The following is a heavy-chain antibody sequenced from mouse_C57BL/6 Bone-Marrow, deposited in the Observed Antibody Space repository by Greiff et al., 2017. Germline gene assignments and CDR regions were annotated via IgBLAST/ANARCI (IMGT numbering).Heavy chain of an antibody. Sequence: EVMLVESGGGLVKPGGSLKLSCAASGFTFSSYTMSWVRQTPEKRLEWVATISGGGGNTYYPDSVKGRFTISRDNAKNTLYLQMSSLRSEDTALYYCSRQGYSNYDAMDYWGQGTSVTVSS. CDR2: ISGGGGNT. J-gene: IGHJ4*01. CDR1: GFTFSSYT. CDR3: SRQGYSNYDAMDY. D-gene: IGHD2-5*01. V-gene: IGHV5-9*01.